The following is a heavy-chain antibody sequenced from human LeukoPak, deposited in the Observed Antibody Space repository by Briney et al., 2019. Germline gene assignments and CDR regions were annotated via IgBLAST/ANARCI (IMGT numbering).Heavy chain of an antibody. CDR2: NSGSGGAT. CDR3: AKDPGTTPYYYYMDV. V-gene: IGHV3-23*01. CDR1: GFTLSSYA. D-gene: IGHD1-1*01. J-gene: IGHJ6*03. Sequence: GGSLRLSCAASGFTLSSYAMSWVRQAPGKGLEWVSTNSGSGGATYYADSVKGRFTISRDNSKNTLYLQMNSLRAEDTAIYYCAKDPGTTPYYYYMDVWGKGTTVTVSS.